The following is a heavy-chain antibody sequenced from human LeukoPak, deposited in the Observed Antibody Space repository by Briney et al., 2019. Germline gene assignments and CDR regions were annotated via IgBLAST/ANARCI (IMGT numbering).Heavy chain of an antibody. Sequence: SGGSLRLSCAASGFTFSDYYMSWIRQAPGKGLEWVSYISSSGSTIYYADSVKGRFTISRDNSKNTLYLQMNSLRAEDTAVYYCAKVREWELSDYWGQGSLVTVSS. CDR1: GFTFSDYY. D-gene: IGHD1-26*01. V-gene: IGHV3-11*01. CDR3: AKVREWELSDY. J-gene: IGHJ4*02. CDR2: ISSSGSTI.